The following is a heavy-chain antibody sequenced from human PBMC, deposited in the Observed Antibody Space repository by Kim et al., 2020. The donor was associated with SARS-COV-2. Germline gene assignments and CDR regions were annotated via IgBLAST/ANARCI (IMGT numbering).Heavy chain of an antibody. J-gene: IGHJ4*02. Sequence: PSLKSRVTISVDTSKNQFSLELSSVTAADTAVYYCARSYYDFWSGSLFDYWGQGTLVTVSS. D-gene: IGHD3-3*01. V-gene: IGHV4-39*01. CDR3: ARSYYDFWSGSLFDY.